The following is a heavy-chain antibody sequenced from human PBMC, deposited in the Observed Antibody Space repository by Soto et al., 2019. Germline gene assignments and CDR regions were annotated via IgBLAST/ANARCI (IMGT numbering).Heavy chain of an antibody. V-gene: IGHV4-34*01. Sequence: PXXTLSLPCAVYGGSLSGCYWGWIHQPPGKGLEWIGEINHSGSTNYNPSLKSRVTISVDTSKNQFSLKLSSVTAADTPVYYCARPTTYSQATTARGAFDIWGQGTMVTVSS. CDR2: INHSGST. J-gene: IGHJ3*02. CDR3: ARPTTYSQATTARGAFDI. CDR1: GGSLSGCY. D-gene: IGHD4-17*01.